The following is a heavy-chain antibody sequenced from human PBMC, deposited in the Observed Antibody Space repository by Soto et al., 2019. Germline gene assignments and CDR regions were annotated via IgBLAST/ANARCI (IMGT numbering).Heavy chain of an antibody. J-gene: IGHJ4*02. CDR2: ISSTTNSI. Sequence: EVQLVESGGGLVQPGEYLRLSCVASGLTLSRHSMTWVLKAPGKGMEWVSYISSTTNSIHYADSVKGRFTVSRDNAENSVYLQMNSLRVEDTAVYYCARDVYGDYALDYWGQGTMF. D-gene: IGHD4-17*01. CDR3: ARDVYGDYALDY. V-gene: IGHV3-48*01. CDR1: GLTLSRHS.